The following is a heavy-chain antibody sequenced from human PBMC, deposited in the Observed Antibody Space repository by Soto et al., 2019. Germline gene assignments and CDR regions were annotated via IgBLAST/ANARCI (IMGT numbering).Heavy chain of an antibody. V-gene: IGHV4-59*01. Sequence: SETLSLTCTVSGGSISRYYWSWIRQPPGKGLEWIGYIYYSGSTNYNPSLKSRVTISVDTSKNQFSLKLSSVTAADTAVYYCARVRSSSWRLHWFDPWGQGTLVTVSS. J-gene: IGHJ5*02. CDR2: IYYSGST. CDR3: ARVRSSSWRLHWFDP. D-gene: IGHD6-13*01. CDR1: GGSISRYY.